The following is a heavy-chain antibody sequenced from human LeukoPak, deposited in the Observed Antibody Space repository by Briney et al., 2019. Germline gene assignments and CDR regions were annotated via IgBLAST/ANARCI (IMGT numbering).Heavy chain of an antibody. J-gene: IGHJ4*02. CDR1: GGSFSGYY. D-gene: IGHD5-24*01. CDR2: IYYSGST. CDR3: ARVSRDGYNYVVDY. V-gene: IGHV4-59*01. Sequence: SETLSLTYAVYGGSFSGYYWSWIRQSPGKGQEWSGYIYYSGSTTYNPSLKSRVTISVDTSKNQFSLKLSSVTAADTAVYYCARVSRDGYNYVVDYWGQGTLVTVSS.